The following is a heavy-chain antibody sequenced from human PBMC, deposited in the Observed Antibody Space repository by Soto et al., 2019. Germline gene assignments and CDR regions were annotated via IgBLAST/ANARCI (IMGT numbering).Heavy chain of an antibody. V-gene: IGHV1-69*01. Sequence: QVQLVQSGAEVKKPGSSVKVSCKASGGTFSSYAISWVRQAPGQGLEWMGGIIPIFGTANYAKKFQGRVTITADVSTSTADMELSSPRSDDTSVYYCSRVGADSATYGDYPQRNDYYYGMDVWGQGTTVTVSS. CDR2: IIPIFGTA. D-gene: IGHD4-17*01. J-gene: IGHJ6*02. CDR3: SRVGADSATYGDYPQRNDYYYGMDV. CDR1: GGTFSSYA.